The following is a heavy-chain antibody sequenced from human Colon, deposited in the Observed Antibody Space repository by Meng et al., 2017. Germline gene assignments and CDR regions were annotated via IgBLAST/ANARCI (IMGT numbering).Heavy chain of an antibody. CDR3: ARTIYSSSVDY. CDR2: IDRSGTT. Sequence: VQLQESGPVLVKPSETLSLPCSVSGYSISTAYYWGWLRQTPGKGLEWIASIDRSGTTYYNPSLESRVTISVDTSKNHFSLRLNSVTAADTAVYFCARTIYSSSVDYWGQGTLVTVSS. J-gene: IGHJ4*02. V-gene: IGHV4-38-2*01. CDR1: GYSISTAYY. D-gene: IGHD3-22*01.